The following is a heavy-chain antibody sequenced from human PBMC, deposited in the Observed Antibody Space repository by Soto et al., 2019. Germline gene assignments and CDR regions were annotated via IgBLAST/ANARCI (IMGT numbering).Heavy chain of an antibody. Sequence: GASVKVSCKASGYTFTSYDINWARQATGQGLEWMGIINPSGGSTSYAQKFQGRVTMTRDTSTSTVYMELSSLRSEDTAVYYCATMLEIEPFPDAFDIWGQGTMVTVSS. CDR1: GYTFTSYD. J-gene: IGHJ3*02. CDR3: ATMLEIEPFPDAFDI. CDR2: INPSGGST. D-gene: IGHD2-8*01. V-gene: IGHV1-46*01.